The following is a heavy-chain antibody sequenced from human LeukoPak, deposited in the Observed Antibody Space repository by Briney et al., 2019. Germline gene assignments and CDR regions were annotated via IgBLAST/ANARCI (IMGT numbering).Heavy chain of an antibody. J-gene: IGHJ6*02. Sequence: PGGSLRLSCAASGFTFSSYGMHWVRQAPGKGLEGVAVIWYEGSNKYYADSVKGRFTISRDNSKNTLYLQMNSLRAEDTAVYYCARDWASVAGYCSSTSCSPGLSLSGMDVWGQGTTVTVFS. CDR2: IWYEGSNK. V-gene: IGHV3-33*01. CDR1: GFTFSSYG. CDR3: ARDWASVAGYCSSTSCSPGLSLSGMDV. D-gene: IGHD2-2*01.